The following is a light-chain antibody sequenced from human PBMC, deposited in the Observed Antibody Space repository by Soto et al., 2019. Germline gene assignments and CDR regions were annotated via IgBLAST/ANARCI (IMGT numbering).Light chain of an antibody. J-gene: IGLJ2*01. CDR2: EVN. Sequence: QSALTQPPSASGSPGQSVXISCTGTSSDVGGYDYVSWYQQHPGRAPKLIIYEVNERPSGVPDRFSGSKSGNTASLTVTGLQTEDEADYYCSSYAGSNNLIFGGGTKLTVL. V-gene: IGLV2-8*01. CDR1: SSDVGGYDY. CDR3: SSYAGSNNLI.